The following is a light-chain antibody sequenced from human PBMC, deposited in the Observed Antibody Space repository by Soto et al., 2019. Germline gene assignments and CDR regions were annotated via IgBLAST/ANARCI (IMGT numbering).Light chain of an antibody. J-gene: IGKJ2*03. CDR1: QNIGHW. CDR2: EAC. Sequence: DIQMTQSPSTLSPSVGDRVTITCRAGQNIGHWLAWFQQKPGKAPKLLIYEACSLQSGVPSRFSGGGAGTEFTLTISGLQPDDFATYYCQQYFCSCCFGQGNNLE. V-gene: IGKV1-5*03. CDR3: QQYFCSCC.